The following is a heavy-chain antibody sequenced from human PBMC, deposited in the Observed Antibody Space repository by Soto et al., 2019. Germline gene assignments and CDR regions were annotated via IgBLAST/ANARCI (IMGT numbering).Heavy chain of an antibody. D-gene: IGHD3-10*01. Sequence: QVQLVESGGGVVQPGRSLRLSCAASGFTFSSYGMHWVRQAPGKGLEWVAVISYDGSDKYNVDSVKGRFTISRDNSKNTLYLQMNSLRAEDTAVYYWAKDYNLGSGRYYFDYWGQGTLVTVSS. CDR1: GFTFSSYG. CDR3: AKDYNLGSGRYYFDY. J-gene: IGHJ4*02. V-gene: IGHV3-30*18. CDR2: ISYDGSDK.